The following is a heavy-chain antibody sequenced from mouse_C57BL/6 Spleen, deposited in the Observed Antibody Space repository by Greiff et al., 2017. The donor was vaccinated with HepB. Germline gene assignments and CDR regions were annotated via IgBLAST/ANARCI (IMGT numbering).Heavy chain of an antibody. CDR1: GYAFSSSW. J-gene: IGHJ2*01. Sequence: QVQLQQSGPELVKPGASVKISCKASGYAFSSSWMNWVKQRPGKGLEWIGRIYPGDGDTNYNQKFKGKATLTVDTSSSTAYMQLSSLTSEDSAVYYCARSDYFDYWGQGTTLTVSS. V-gene: IGHV1-82*01. CDR2: IYPGDGDT. CDR3: ARSDYFDY.